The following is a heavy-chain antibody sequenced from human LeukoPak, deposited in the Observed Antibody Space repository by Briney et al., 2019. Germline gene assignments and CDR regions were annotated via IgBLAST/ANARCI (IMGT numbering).Heavy chain of an antibody. Sequence: PSETLSLICTVSGDSISSFYWNWIRQSAGKALEWIGRLYISGSTNYNPSLKSRVTMSGDTSKNQFSLKVTSVTAADTAVYFCARERRYNSYGLDYWGQGTLVTVCS. V-gene: IGHV4-4*07. J-gene: IGHJ4*02. CDR3: ARERRYNSYGLDY. CDR1: GDSISSFY. D-gene: IGHD2/OR15-2a*01. CDR2: LYISGST.